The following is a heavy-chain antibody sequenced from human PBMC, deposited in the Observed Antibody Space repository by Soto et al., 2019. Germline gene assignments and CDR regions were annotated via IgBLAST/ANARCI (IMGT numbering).Heavy chain of an antibody. D-gene: IGHD2-2*01. CDR1: GYTFTGYY. CDR3: ARALPYCSSTSCIYYYYYGMDV. CDR2: INPNSGGT. J-gene: IGHJ6*02. Sequence: QVQLVQSGAEVKKPGASVKVSCKASGYTFTGYYMHWVRQAPGQGLEWMGWINPNSGGTNYAQKFQGWVTMTRDTSISTAYTERSRMRSDDTAVYYCARALPYCSSTSCIYYYYYGMDVWGQGTTVTVSS. V-gene: IGHV1-2*04.